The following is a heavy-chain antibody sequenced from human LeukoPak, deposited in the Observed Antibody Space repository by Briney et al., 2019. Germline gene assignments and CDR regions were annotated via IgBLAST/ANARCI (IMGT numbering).Heavy chain of an antibody. V-gene: IGHV3-21*01. Sequence: GGSLRLSCAASGFTFSSYSMNWVRQAPGKGLEWASSISSSSSYIYYADSVKGRFTISRDNAKNSLYLQMNSLRAEDTAVYYCASGLVRYYDFWSGYYVYWGQGTLVTVSS. CDR1: GFTFSSYS. J-gene: IGHJ4*02. D-gene: IGHD3-3*01. CDR2: ISSSSSYI. CDR3: ASGLVRYYDFWSGYYVY.